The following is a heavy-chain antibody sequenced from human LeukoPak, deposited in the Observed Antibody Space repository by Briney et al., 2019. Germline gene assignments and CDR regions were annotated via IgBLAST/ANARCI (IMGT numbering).Heavy chain of an antibody. J-gene: IGHJ4*02. V-gene: IGHV5-51*01. CDR1: GYSFISYW. Sequence: GESLKISCKGSGYSFISYWIVWVRQMPGKGLEWMGIIYPGDSDTRYSSSFQGQVTISADKSISTAYLQWSSLKASDTAMYYCARFGISISSSSPARDWGQGTLVTVSS. CDR3: ARFGISISSSSPARD. CDR2: IYPGDSDT. D-gene: IGHD6-6*01.